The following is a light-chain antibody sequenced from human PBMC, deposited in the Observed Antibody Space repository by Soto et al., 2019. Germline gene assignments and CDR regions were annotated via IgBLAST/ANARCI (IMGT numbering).Light chain of an antibody. Sequence: EIGLTKSPGTLSLSPGERAFHSGRVRQSVNSSSLAWYQQKPCQAPWLLIYGASSLATGIPDRFSGSGSGTNFTLSISRLEPEDVAVYYCLQFASFSQGTQLQIK. V-gene: IGKV3-20*01. CDR1: QSVNSSS. CDR2: GAS. CDR3: LQFAS. J-gene: IGKJ2*01.